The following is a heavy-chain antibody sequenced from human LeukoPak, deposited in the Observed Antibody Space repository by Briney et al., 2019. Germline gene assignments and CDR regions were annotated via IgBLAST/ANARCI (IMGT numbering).Heavy chain of an antibody. D-gene: IGHD2-2*02. V-gene: IGHV4-4*07. CDR3: ARHSGGYCSSTSCYTVGFWFDP. Sequence: SETLSLTCTVSGGSISSYYWSWIRQPAGKGLEWIGRIYTSGSTNYNPSLKSRVTISVDTSKNQFSLKLSSVTAADTAVYYCARHSGGYCSSTSCYTVGFWFDPWGQGTLVTVSS. CDR2: IYTSGST. CDR1: GGSISSYY. J-gene: IGHJ5*02.